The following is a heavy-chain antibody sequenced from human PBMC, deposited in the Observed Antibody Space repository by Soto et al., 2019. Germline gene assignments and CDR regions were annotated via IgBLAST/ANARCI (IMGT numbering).Heavy chain of an antibody. CDR3: ARGHYGSVRYWVFDY. Sequence: QVQLQESGPGLVKPSQTLSLTCTVSGGSISSGGYYWSWIRQHPGKGLEWIGYIYYSGSTYYNPSLKSRVTISVYTSKNQFSPKLSSVTAADTAVYYCARGHYGSVRYWVFDYWGQGTLVTVSS. V-gene: IGHV4-31*03. CDR2: IYYSGST. CDR1: GGSISSGGYY. J-gene: IGHJ4*02. D-gene: IGHD3-10*01.